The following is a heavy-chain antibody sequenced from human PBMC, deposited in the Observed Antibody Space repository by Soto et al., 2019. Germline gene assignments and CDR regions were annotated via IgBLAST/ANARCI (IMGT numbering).Heavy chain of an antibody. J-gene: IGHJ4*02. V-gene: IGHV3-30*18. Sequence: QVQLVESGGGVVQPGRSLRLSCAASGFTFSLYGIHWVRQAPGKGLEWVALISDDGSNQYFADSVKGRFTISRDNSNNTLYLQMNSLGPEDTAVYFCAKDWGYGDYVFDFWGQGTLVTVSS. CDR1: GFTFSLYG. CDR3: AKDWGYGDYVFDF. D-gene: IGHD4-17*01. CDR2: ISDDGSNQ.